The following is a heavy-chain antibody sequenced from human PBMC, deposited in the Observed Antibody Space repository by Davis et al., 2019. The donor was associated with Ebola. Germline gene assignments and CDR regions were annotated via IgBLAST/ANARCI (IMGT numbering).Heavy chain of an antibody. J-gene: IGHJ6*02. CDR1: GYTFTSYY. Sequence: AASVKVSCKASGYTFTSYYMHWVRQAPGQGLEWMGIINPSGGSTSYAQKFQGRVTMTRDTSTSTVYMELSSLRSEDTAMYYCARDPRGSGSYGGTGGMDVWGQGTTVTVSS. D-gene: IGHD3-10*01. V-gene: IGHV1-46*01. CDR2: INPSGGST. CDR3: ARDPRGSGSYGGTGGMDV.